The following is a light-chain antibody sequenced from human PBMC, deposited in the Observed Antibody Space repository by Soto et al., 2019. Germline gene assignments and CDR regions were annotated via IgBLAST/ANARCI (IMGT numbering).Light chain of an antibody. CDR2: DAS. CDR3: KQRSNWLT. CDR1: QSVSSY. V-gene: IGKV3-11*01. J-gene: IGKJ4*01. Sequence: EIVLTQSPATLSLSPGERATLSCRASQSVSSYLAWYQQKPGQALRLLIYDASNRATGIPARFSGSGSGTDFTLTISSLEPEDFAVYYCKQRSNWLTFGGGTKVDIK.